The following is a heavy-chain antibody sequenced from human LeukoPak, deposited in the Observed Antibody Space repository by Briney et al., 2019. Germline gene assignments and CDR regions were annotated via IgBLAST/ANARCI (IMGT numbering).Heavy chain of an antibody. CDR2: INQDGSEK. CDR1: GFTFSSHW. D-gene: IGHD5-18*01. J-gene: IGHJ4*02. CDR3: ARAVYGYFDF. V-gene: IGHV3-7*04. Sequence: GGSLRLSCAASGFTFSSHWMSWVRQAPGKGLEWVASINQDGSEKYYVDSVKGRFTISRDNAKNSQYLQMSSLRAEDTAVYYCARAVYGYFDFWGQGILLTVS.